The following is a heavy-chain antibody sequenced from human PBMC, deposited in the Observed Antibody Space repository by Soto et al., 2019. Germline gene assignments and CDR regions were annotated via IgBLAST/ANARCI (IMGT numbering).Heavy chain of an antibody. V-gene: IGHV1-69*13. J-gene: IGHJ6*02. CDR3: ARDLSVVRGVIPQNYYYYYGMDV. D-gene: IGHD3-10*01. Sequence: GASVKVSCKASGGTFSSYAISWVRQAPGQGLEWMGGIIPIFGTANYTQKFQGRVTITADESTSTAYMELSSLRSEDTAVYYCARDLSVVRGVIPQNYYYYYGMDVWGQGTTVTVSS. CDR2: IIPIFGTA. CDR1: GGTFSSYA.